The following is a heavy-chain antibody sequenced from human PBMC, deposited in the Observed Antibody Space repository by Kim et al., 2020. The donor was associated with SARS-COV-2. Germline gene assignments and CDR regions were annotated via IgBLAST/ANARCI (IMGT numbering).Heavy chain of an antibody. CDR1: GFTFSSYS. D-gene: IGHD4-17*01. CDR2: ISSSSSYI. CDR3: AREGHSRAMTTVTTRSGPWYFDL. V-gene: IGHV3-21*01. J-gene: IGHJ2*01. Sequence: GGSLRLSCAASGFTFSSYSMNWVRQAPGKGLEWVSSISSSSSYIYYADSVKGRFTISRDNAKNSLYLQMNSLRAEDTAVYYCAREGHSRAMTTVTTRSGPWYFDLWGRGTLVTVSS.